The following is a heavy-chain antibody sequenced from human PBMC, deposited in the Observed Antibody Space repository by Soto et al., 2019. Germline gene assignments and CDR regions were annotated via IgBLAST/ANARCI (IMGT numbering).Heavy chain of an antibody. Sequence: SVKVSCKASGGTFSSYATSWVRQAPGQGLEWMGGIIPIFGTANYALKFQGRVTMTRDTSISTAYMELSRLRSDDTAVYYCAGDSSGYYYPEYFQHWGQGTLVSVSS. CDR3: AGDSSGYYYPEYFQH. J-gene: IGHJ1*01. CDR1: GGTFSSYA. CDR2: IIPIFGTA. V-gene: IGHV1-69*05. D-gene: IGHD3-22*01.